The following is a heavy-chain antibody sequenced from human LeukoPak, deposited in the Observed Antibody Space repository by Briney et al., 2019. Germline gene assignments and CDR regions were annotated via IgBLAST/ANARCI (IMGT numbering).Heavy chain of an antibody. CDR3: ARDEQLVPYYYYYMDV. CDR2: INTDGSST. Sequence: GGSLRLSCAASGFTFSSYWMHWVRQAPGKGLVWVSRINTDGSSTSYADSVKGRFTISRDNAKNTLYLQMNSLRAEDTAVYYCARDEQLVPYYYYYMDVWGKGTTVTVSS. J-gene: IGHJ6*03. CDR1: GFTFSSYW. V-gene: IGHV3-74*01. D-gene: IGHD6-6*01.